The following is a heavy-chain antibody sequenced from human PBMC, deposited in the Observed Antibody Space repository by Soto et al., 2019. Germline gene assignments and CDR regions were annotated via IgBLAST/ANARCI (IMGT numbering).Heavy chain of an antibody. CDR3: ARHQEGGYDYVWGSYRYYYYYGMDV. D-gene: IGHD3-16*02. CDR1: GGSISSYY. Sequence: QVXLQESGPGLVKPSETLSLTCTVSGGSISSYYWSWIRQPPGKGLEWIGYIYYSGSTNYNPSLKSRVTISVDTSKNQFSRKLSSVTAADTAVYYCARHQEGGYDYVWGSYRYYYYYGMDVWGQGTTVTVSS. J-gene: IGHJ6*02. CDR2: IYYSGST. V-gene: IGHV4-59*08.